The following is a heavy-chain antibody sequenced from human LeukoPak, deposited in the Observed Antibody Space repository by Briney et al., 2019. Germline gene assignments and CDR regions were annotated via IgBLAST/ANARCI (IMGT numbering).Heavy chain of an antibody. CDR3: TRVTYYYDNSGYFHFDS. Sequence: GSLRLSCTTSGFTFGDYAMSWVRQAPGKGLEWVSFIRRKAHGGTTEYAASVKGRFSSSRDDSKSIAYLQMNSLKTEDTAVHFCTRVTYYYDNSGYFHFDSWGQGSLVTVSS. J-gene: IGHJ4*02. D-gene: IGHD3-22*01. V-gene: IGHV3-49*04. CDR2: IRRKAHGGTT. CDR1: GFTFGDYA.